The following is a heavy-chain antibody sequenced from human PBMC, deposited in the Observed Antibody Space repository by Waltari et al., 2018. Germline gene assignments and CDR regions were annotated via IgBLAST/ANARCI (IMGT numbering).Heavy chain of an antibody. V-gene: IGHV1-3*01. CDR3: ALGGIRHDYGDYVGPD. D-gene: IGHD4-17*01. CDR2: INAGNGNT. CDR1: GYTFTSYA. Sequence: QVQLVQSGAEVKKPGASVKVSCKASGYTFTSYAMHWVRQAPGQRLEWMGWINAGNGNTKYSQKFQGRVTMTRDTSASTADMELSSLRSEDTAVYYCALGGIRHDYGDYVGPDWGQGTLVTVSS. J-gene: IGHJ4*02.